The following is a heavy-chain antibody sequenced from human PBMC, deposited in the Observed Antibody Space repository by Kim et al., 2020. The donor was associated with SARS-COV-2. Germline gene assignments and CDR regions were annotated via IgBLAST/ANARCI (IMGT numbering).Heavy chain of an antibody. Sequence: SGNTAFAQKFQGRGTMTTNTSISTAYMELRNLRAKDTAVYYCARDLTGDDYWGQGTLVTVSS. J-gene: IGHJ4*02. D-gene: IGHD7-27*01. V-gene: IGHV1-8*01. CDR2: SGNT. CDR3: ARDLTGDDY.